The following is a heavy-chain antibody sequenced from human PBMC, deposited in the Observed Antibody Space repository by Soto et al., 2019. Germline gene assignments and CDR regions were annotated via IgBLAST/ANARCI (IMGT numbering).Heavy chain of an antibody. CDR1: GGSFSGYY. D-gene: IGHD5-12*01. CDR2: INHSGST. Sequence: ETLSLTCAVYGGSFSGYYWSWIRQPPGKGLEWIGEINHSGSTNYNPSLKSRVTISVDTSKNQFSLKLSSVTAADTAVYYCARVGRRDGYNSSDYWGQGTLVTVS. CDR3: ARVGRRDGYNSSDY. J-gene: IGHJ4*02. V-gene: IGHV4-34*01.